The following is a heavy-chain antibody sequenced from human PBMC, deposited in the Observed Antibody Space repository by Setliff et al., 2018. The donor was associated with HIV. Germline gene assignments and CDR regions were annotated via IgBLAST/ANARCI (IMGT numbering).Heavy chain of an antibody. D-gene: IGHD5-18*01. CDR1: GGSIRTGAYY. CDR2: IYYDGRT. V-gene: IGHV4-39*07. Sequence: KTSETLSLTCTVSGGSIRTGAYYWGWIRQPPGKGLEWIGSIYYDGRTFYKPSLKSRLTISVDTSKNQFSLKVSSVTAADTAVYYCARGREYRYGFEYYYYYMDVWGKGTTVTVSS. J-gene: IGHJ6*03. CDR3: ARGREYRYGFEYYYYYMDV.